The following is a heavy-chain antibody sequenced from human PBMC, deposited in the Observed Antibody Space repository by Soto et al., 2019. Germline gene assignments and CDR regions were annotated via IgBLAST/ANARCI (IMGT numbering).Heavy chain of an antibody. J-gene: IGHJ4*02. D-gene: IGHD2-15*01. CDR2: IDVLDCA. Sequence: EVQILESGGDLVQPGGSLRLSCVVSGLSLNNYAIAWVRHAPGKGLEFVSTIDVLDCAWYSDSVRGRLAISRDVSRNTVFLQMSSRRVEDTAIYLCSDWRAGGPVNLDHWGSGTRVTVSS. CDR3: SDWRAGGPVNLDH. V-gene: IGHV3-23*05. CDR1: GLSLNNYA.